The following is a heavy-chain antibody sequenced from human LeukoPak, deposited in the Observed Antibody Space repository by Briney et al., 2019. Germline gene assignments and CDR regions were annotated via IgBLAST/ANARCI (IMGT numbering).Heavy chain of an antibody. V-gene: IGHV3-21*01. CDR3: AKVGPDGVDAFDI. CDR1: GFTFSSYS. CDR2: ISSSSSYI. Sequence: PGGSLRLSCAASGFTFSSYSMNWVRQAPGKGLEWVSSISSSSSYIYYADSVKGRFTISRDNAKNSLYLQMNSLRAEDTAVYYCAKVGPDGVDAFDIWGQGTMVTVSS. J-gene: IGHJ3*02. D-gene: IGHD3-10*01.